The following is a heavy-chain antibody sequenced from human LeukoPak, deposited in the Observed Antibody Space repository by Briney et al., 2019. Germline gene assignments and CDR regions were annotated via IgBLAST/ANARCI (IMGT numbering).Heavy chain of an antibody. D-gene: IGHD1-1*01. V-gene: IGHV3-21*01. Sequence: GGSLRLSCAASGFTFSSYSMNWVRQAPGKGLEWVSSISSSSSYIYYADSVKGRFTISRDNAKNSLYLQMNSLRAEDTAVYYCARGSYNWNDDFDYWGQGTLVTVSS. CDR2: ISSSSSYI. CDR3: ARGSYNWNDDFDY. J-gene: IGHJ4*02. CDR1: GFTFSSYS.